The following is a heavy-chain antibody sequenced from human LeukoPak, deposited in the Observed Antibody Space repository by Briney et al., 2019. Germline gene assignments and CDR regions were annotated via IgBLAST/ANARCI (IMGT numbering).Heavy chain of an antibody. V-gene: IGHV4-4*02. CDR3: ATSSGWYRYDS. J-gene: IGHJ4*02. CDR2: IFHSGST. CDR1: GASIIGPKW. D-gene: IGHD6-19*01. Sequence: SETLSLTCTVSGASIIGPKWWNWVRLSPGKGMEWIGEIFHSGSTHYNPSLKSRVTISVDTSKNQFSLILTSVTDAGTVVYYCATSSGWYRYDSWGQGTLVTVSS.